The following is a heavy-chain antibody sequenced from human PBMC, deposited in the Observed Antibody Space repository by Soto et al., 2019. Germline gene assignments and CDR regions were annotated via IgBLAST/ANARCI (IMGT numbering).Heavy chain of an antibody. Sequence: QITLKESGPTLVKPTQTVTLTCTFSGCSFSTAGEAVGWIRQPPGGALEWLALVYWNGDKRFSPSLKTRLTITGDTSKSQVVLSLTNVDPGDTATYFCAHSDGGYEIIYFDFWGQGTPVTVST. CDR2: VYWNGDK. J-gene: IGHJ4*02. D-gene: IGHD5-12*01. CDR1: GCSFSTAGEA. CDR3: AHSDGGYEIIYFDF. V-gene: IGHV2-5*01.